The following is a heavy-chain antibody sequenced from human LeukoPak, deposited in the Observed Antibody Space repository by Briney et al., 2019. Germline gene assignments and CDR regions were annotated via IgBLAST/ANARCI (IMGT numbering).Heavy chain of an antibody. J-gene: IGHJ6*02. CDR3: ARDLHYYVAIDV. Sequence: GGCLRLSCEASGFTFSAYAMTWVRQAPGKGLEWVSSIGSDNKPLYSESVKGRFAISRDNTKSMLFLQLNSLIAEDTALYYCARDLHYYVAIDVWGQGTTVTVSS. CDR1: GFTFSAYA. CDR2: IGSDNKP. D-gene: IGHD3-10*02. V-gene: IGHV3-23*01.